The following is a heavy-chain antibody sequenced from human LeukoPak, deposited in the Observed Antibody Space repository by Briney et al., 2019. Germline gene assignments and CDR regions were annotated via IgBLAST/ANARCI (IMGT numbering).Heavy chain of an antibody. Sequence: GGSLRLSCAASGFTFSSYSMNWVRQAPGKGLEWVSSISSGSTYMYYADSVKGRFTISRDNSKNTLFLQMNSLRVEDTAPYYCAKSVAIYFYYGLDVWGQGTTVTVSS. CDR1: GFTFSSYS. D-gene: IGHD3-3*01. J-gene: IGHJ6*02. V-gene: IGHV3-21*04. CDR2: ISSGSTYM. CDR3: AKSVAIYFYYGLDV.